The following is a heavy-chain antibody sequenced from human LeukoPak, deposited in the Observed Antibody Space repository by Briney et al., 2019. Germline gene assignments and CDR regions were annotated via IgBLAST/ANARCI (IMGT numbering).Heavy chain of an antibody. CDR1: GGSISTYY. D-gene: IGHD4-17*01. V-gene: IGHV4-59*08. Sequence: SETLFLTCTVSGGSISTYYWNWIRQSPGKGLEWIGYIYYTGSTNYNPSLKSRVTVSVDTSMNRISLRLTSVTAADTAVYYCARATTVANRVFFDYWGQGSLATVSS. CDR2: IYYTGST. J-gene: IGHJ4*02. CDR3: ARATTVANRVFFDY.